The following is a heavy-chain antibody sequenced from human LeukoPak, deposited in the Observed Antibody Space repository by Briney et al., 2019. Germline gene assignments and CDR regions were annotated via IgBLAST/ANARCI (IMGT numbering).Heavy chain of an antibody. V-gene: IGHV3-30*02. CDR2: IRYDGSHK. J-gene: IGHJ4*02. CDR1: GFTFSTYG. Sequence: GGSLRLSCAASGFTFSTYGMHWVRQAPGEGLEWVAFIRYDGSHKYYTDSVRGRFTISRDNSKNTLYLQMNNLRAEDTALYYCAKISGYYPFDYWGQGTLVTVSS. D-gene: IGHD3-22*01. CDR3: AKISGYYPFDY.